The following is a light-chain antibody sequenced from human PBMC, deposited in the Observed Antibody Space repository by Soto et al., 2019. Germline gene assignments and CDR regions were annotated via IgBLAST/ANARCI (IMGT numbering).Light chain of an antibody. J-gene: IGLJ1*01. V-gene: IGLV2-14*01. CDR3: SSSTSSSFYV. Sequence: QSALTQPASVAGSPGQSITISCTGTSSDVGGYNYVSWYQQHPGNAPKVMIYDVSNRPSGVSNRFAGSQSGNTASLTISGLQAEDEADDYCSSSTSSSFYVFGTGTKLTVL. CDR2: DVS. CDR1: SSDVGGYNY.